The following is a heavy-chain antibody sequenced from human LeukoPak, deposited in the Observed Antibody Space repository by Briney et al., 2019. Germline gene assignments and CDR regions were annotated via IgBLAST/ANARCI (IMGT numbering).Heavy chain of an antibody. Sequence: ASVKVSCKASGYTFTGYYMHWVRQAPGQGLEWMGWINPNSGGTNYAQKFQGRVTMTRDTPISTAYMELSRLRSDDTAVYYCARATNTAMGQYYFDYWGQGTLVTVSS. V-gene: IGHV1-2*02. J-gene: IGHJ4*02. CDR2: INPNSGGT. CDR1: GYTFTGYY. CDR3: ARATNTAMGQYYFDY. D-gene: IGHD5-18*01.